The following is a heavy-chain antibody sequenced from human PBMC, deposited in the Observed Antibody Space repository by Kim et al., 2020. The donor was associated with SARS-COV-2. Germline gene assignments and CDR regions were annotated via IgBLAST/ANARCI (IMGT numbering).Heavy chain of an antibody. J-gene: IGHJ4*02. Sequence: DGSEKYYMDSVKGRFTIARDNAKNSLYLQMNSLGVEDTAVYYCARSGWDYWGQGTLVTVSS. CDR3: ARSGWDY. CDR2: DGSEK. V-gene: IGHV3-7*01. D-gene: IGHD6-19*01.